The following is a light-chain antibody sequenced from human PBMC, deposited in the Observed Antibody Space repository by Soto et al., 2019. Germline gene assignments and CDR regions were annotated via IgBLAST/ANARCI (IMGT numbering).Light chain of an antibody. J-gene: IGKJ1*01. V-gene: IGKV3-15*01. Sequence: EIVMTQSPVTLSVSPGERVTLSCRASQSVSSNLDWYQQKPGHAPSLLIYGAFTRSTGIPAKFSGNGSGTKYTLTISRLQCEDFGLYYCQRYNDWPLTFGQGNKVDI. CDR3: QRYNDWPLT. CDR1: QSVSSN. CDR2: GAF.